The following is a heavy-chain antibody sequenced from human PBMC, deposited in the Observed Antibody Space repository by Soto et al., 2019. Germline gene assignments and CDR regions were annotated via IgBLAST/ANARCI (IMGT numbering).Heavy chain of an antibody. Sequence: QVQLQESGPGLVKPSETLSLTCTVSGGSISSYYWSWIRQPPGKGLEWIGYIYYSGSTNYNPSLKSRVTISVDTSKNQFSLKLSSVTAADTAVYYCARGDSYGGFDYWCQGTLVTVSS. CDR2: IYYSGST. CDR1: GGSISSYY. J-gene: IGHJ4*02. D-gene: IGHD5-18*01. CDR3: ARGDSYGGFDY. V-gene: IGHV4-59*01.